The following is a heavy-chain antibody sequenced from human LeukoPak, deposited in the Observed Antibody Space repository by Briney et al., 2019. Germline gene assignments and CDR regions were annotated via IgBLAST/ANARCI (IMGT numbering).Heavy chain of an antibody. CDR3: ARGVCGGDCPYYFDY. Sequence: SETLSLTCAVYGGSFSGYYWSWIRQPPGKGLEWIGEINHSVSTNYNPSLKSRATISVDTSKNQFSLKLSSVTAADTAVYYCARGVCGGDCPYYFDYWGQGTLVTVSS. D-gene: IGHD2-21*02. J-gene: IGHJ4*02. CDR1: GGSFSGYY. CDR2: INHSVST. V-gene: IGHV4-34*01.